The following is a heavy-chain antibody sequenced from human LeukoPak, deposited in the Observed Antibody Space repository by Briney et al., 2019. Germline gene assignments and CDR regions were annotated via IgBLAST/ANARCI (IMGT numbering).Heavy chain of an antibody. CDR1: GYTFTSYA. J-gene: IGHJ5*02. D-gene: IGHD2-15*01. CDR3: ARDLGYCSGGSCPRWFDP. V-gene: IGHV1-3*01. CDR2: INAGNGNT. Sequence: ASVKVSCKASGYTFTSYAMHWVRQAPGQRLEWMGWINAGNGNTKYSQKFQGRVTITRDTSASTAYMELSSLRSEDTAVCYCARDLGYCSGGSCPRWFDPWGQGTLVTVSS.